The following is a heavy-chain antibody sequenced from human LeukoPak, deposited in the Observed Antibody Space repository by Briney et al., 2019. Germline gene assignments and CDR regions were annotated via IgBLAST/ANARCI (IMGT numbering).Heavy chain of an antibody. CDR1: GFTFSSYE. D-gene: IGHD4-11*01. Sequence: GGSLRLSCAASGFTFSSYEMNWVRQAPGKGLEWVSYISSSGSTIYYADSVKGRFTISRDNAKNSLYLQMNSLRAEDTAVYYCARDHYSNHYFDYWRQGTLVTVSS. J-gene: IGHJ4*02. V-gene: IGHV3-48*03. CDR3: ARDHYSNHYFDY. CDR2: ISSSGSTI.